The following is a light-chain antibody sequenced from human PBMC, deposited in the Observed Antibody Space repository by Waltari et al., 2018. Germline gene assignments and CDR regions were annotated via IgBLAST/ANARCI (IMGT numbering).Light chain of an antibody. J-gene: IGKJ1*01. CDR3: QQYNSYRT. CDR1: PSISSW. V-gene: IGKV1-5*03. CDR2: KAS. Sequence: IQMTQSPSIMPAPVGDRVTITCRASPSISSWLAWYQQKPGKAPKLLVYKASSLKSGVPSRFSGSGSGTEFTLTISSLQPDDFATYYCQQYNSYRTFGQGTKVEIK.